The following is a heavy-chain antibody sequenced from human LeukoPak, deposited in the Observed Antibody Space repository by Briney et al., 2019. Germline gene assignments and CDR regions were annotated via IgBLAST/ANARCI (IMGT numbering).Heavy chain of an antibody. D-gene: IGHD3-10*01. V-gene: IGHV3-23*01. CDR2: ISGSGGST. CDR1: GFTFSSYA. J-gene: IGHJ4*02. CDR3: AKAPVRGVTNYFDY. Sequence: GGSLRLSCAAPGFTFSSYAMSWVRQAPGKGLEWVSAISGSGGSTYYADSVKGRFTISRDNSKNTLYLQMNSLRAEDTAVYYCAKAPVRGVTNYFDYWGQGTLVTVSS.